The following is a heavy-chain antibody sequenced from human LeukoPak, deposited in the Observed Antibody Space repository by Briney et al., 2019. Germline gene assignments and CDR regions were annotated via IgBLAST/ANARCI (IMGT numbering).Heavy chain of an antibody. CDR2: IYHSGST. CDR3: ASPSPGFDP. CDR1: GVSVGSGGNS. V-gene: IGHV4-30-2*01. Sequence: PSETLSLTCAVSGVSVGSGGNSWNWVRQPPGKGLEWIGYIYHSGSTYYNPSLKSRVTISVDRSKNQFSLKLSSVTAADTAVYYCASPSPGFDPWGQGTLVTVSS. J-gene: IGHJ5*02.